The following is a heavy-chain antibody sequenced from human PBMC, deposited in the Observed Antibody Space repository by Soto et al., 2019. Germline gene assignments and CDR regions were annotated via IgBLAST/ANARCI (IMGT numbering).Heavy chain of an antibody. CDR1: GGSLSSSSYY. J-gene: IGHJ4*02. D-gene: IGHD3-9*01. CDR3: AREYYDILTGYPIHSPVDY. Sequence: SETLSLTCTVSGGSLSSSSYYWVWIRQPPGKGLEWIGNIYYSGSTYYNPSLKSRVTISVDTSKNQFSLKLSSVTAADTAVYYCAREYYDILTGYPIHSPVDYWGQGTLVTVSS. CDR2: IYYSGST. V-gene: IGHV4-39*01.